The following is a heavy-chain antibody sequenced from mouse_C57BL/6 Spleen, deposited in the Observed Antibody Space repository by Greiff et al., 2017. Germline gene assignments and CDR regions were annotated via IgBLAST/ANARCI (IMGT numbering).Heavy chain of an antibody. CDR3: VITTVRPTSWYFDV. CDR1: GYTFTDYY. D-gene: IGHD1-1*01. J-gene: IGHJ1*03. Sequence: EVQLQQSGPELVKPGASVKISCKASGYTFTDYYMNWVKQSHGKSLEWIGDINPNNGGTSYNQKFKGKATLTVDKSSSTAYMELRSLTSEDSAVDYYVITTVRPTSWYFDVWGTGTTVTVSS. CDR2: INPNNGGT. V-gene: IGHV1-26*01.